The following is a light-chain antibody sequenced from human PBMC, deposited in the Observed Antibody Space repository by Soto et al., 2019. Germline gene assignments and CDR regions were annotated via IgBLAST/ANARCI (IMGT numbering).Light chain of an antibody. J-gene: IGKJ5*01. V-gene: IGKV1-39*01. CDR3: QQSYITPIT. Sequence: DIQMTQSPSSLSASVGDTITVTCPANQSITKSLNWYQKKPGAAPRLLIRAASGLHSGVPSRFSGSGSGTDFTLTISSLEPDDLATYYCQQSYITPITFGQGTRLEIK. CDR1: QSITKS. CDR2: AAS.